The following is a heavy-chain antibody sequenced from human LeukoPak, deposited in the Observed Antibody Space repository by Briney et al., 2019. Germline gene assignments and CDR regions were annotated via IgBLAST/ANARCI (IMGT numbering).Heavy chain of an antibody. Sequence: PSEALSLTCTVSGGSISSYYWSWIRQPPGKGLEWIGYIYYSGSTNYNPSLKSRVTISVDTSKNQFSLKLSSVTAADTAVYYCASGGDGRFGESHDYWGQGTLVTVSS. J-gene: IGHJ4*02. D-gene: IGHD3-10*01. V-gene: IGHV4-59*08. CDR1: GGSISSYY. CDR2: IYYSGST. CDR3: ASGGDGRFGESHDY.